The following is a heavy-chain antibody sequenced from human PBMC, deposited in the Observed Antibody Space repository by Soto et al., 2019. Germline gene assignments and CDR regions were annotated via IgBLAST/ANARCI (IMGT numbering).Heavy chain of an antibody. D-gene: IGHD6-19*01. J-gene: IGHJ4*02. CDR3: ARLTDTSGWVDY. V-gene: IGHV5-51*01. CDR2: IYPGDSDT. Sequence: GESLKISCKGSGYSFTTYWIAWVRQMPGKGLEWMGLIYPGDSDTRYSPSFQGQVTISADKSISTAYLQWSSLKASDTAMYYCARLTDTSGWVDYWGQGTLVTVSS. CDR1: GYSFTTYW.